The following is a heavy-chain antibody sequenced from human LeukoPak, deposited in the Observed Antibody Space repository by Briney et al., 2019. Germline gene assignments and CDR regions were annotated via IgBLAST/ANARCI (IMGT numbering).Heavy chain of an antibody. Sequence: GGSLRLSCAASGFTFDDYAMHWVRQAPGKGLEWVSGISWNSGSIGYADSVKGRFTISRDNAKNSLYLQMNSLRAEDTALYYRARADILTGYSYFDYWGQGTLVTVSS. D-gene: IGHD3-9*01. CDR3: ARADILTGYSYFDY. CDR2: ISWNSGSI. J-gene: IGHJ4*02. V-gene: IGHV3-9*01. CDR1: GFTFDDYA.